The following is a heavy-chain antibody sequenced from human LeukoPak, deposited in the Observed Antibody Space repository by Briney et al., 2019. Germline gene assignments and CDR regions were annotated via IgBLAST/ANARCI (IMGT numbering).Heavy chain of an antibody. V-gene: IGHV5-51*01. Sequence: GESLKISCKGSGYSFTSYWIGWVRQMPGKGLEWMGIIYPGDSDTRYSPSFQGQVTISADKSINTAYLQWSSLKASDTAMYYCARLAYCSGGSCYREHPYFQPWGQGTLVTVSS. CDR1: GYSFTSYW. CDR2: IYPGDSDT. J-gene: IGHJ1*01. D-gene: IGHD2-15*01. CDR3: ARLAYCSGGSCYREHPYFQP.